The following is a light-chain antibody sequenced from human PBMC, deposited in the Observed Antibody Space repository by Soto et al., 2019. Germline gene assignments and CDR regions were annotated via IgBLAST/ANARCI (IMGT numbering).Light chain of an antibody. CDR2: KAS. Sequence: DIQMTQSPSTLSASVGDTVTITCRASQSIDTWLAWHQQKPGRAPKLLISKASTLESGVPSRFSGSGSGTDFTLPISGLQPDDFAIYYCQQYNSYRAFGQGTKVEI. CDR1: QSIDTW. V-gene: IGKV1-5*03. J-gene: IGKJ1*01. CDR3: QQYNSYRA.